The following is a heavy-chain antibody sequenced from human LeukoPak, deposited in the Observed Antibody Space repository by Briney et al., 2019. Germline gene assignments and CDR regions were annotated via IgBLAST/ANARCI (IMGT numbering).Heavy chain of an antibody. Sequence: PSQTLSLTCTVSGGSISSGGYYWSWIRQHPGKGLEWIGYIYYSGSTYYNPSLKSRVTISVDTSKNQFSLKLISVTTADTAVYFCARHKAFDYDSSGFFFDYWGQGTLIIVSS. V-gene: IGHV4-31*03. D-gene: IGHD3-22*01. CDR3: ARHKAFDYDSSGFFFDY. CDR2: IYYSGST. CDR1: GGSISSGGYY. J-gene: IGHJ4*02.